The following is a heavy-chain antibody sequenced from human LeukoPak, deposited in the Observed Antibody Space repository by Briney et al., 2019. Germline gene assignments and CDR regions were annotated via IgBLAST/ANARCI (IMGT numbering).Heavy chain of an antibody. J-gene: IGHJ5*02. CDR1: GGSISSGDYY. Sequence: SQTLSLTCTVSGGSISSGDYYWSWIRQPPGKGLEWIGYIYYSGSTYYNPSLKNRVTISVDTSKNQFSLKLSSVTAADTAVYYCAREYYGSGSYYNWFDPWGQGTLVTVSS. D-gene: IGHD3-10*01. CDR3: AREYYGSGSYYNWFDP. CDR2: IYYSGST. V-gene: IGHV4-30-4*01.